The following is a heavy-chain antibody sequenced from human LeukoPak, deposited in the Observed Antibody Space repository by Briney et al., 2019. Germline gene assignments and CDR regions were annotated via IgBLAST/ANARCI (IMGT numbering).Heavy chain of an antibody. CDR2: IYHSGST. D-gene: IGHD3-16*01. V-gene: IGHV4-38-2*02. CDR1: GYSISSGYY. CDR3: ARRAPDRRGIDY. Sequence: SETLSLTCTVSGYSISSGYYWGWIRQPPGKGLEWIGSIYHSGSTYYNPSLKSRVTISVDTSKNQFSLKLSSVTAADTAVYYCARRAPDRRGIDYWGQGTLVTVSS. J-gene: IGHJ4*02.